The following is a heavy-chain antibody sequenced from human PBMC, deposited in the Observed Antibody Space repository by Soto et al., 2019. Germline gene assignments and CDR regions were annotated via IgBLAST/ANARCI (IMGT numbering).Heavy chain of an antibody. CDR2: ILYDGSKK. V-gene: IGHV3-30*18. Sequence: PGGSLRLSCAASGFTFSSYGMHWVRQAPGKGLEWVAVILYDGSKKYYADSMKGRFTISRDNSKNTLYLQMNSLRAEDTAFYYCAKDRGAIRWPEEHYYFDYWGQGTLVTVSS. CDR3: AKDRGAIRWPEEHYYFDY. J-gene: IGHJ4*02. CDR1: GFTFSSYG. D-gene: IGHD1-1*01.